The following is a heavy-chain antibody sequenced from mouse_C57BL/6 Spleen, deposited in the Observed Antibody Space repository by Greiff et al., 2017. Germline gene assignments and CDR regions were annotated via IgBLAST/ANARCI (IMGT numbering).Heavy chain of an antibody. D-gene: IGHD4-1*01. Sequence: VHLVESGAELARPGASVKLSCKASGYTFTSYGISWVKQRTGQGLEWIGEIYPRSGNTYYNEKFKGKATLTADKSSSTAYMELRSLTSEDSAVYFCASGLTGSLDYWGQGTTLTVSS. CDR2: IYPRSGNT. V-gene: IGHV1-81*01. CDR3: ASGLTGSLDY. CDR1: GYTFTSYG. J-gene: IGHJ2*01.